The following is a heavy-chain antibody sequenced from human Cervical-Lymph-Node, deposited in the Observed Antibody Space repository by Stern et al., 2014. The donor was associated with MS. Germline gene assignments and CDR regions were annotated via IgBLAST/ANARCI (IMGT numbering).Heavy chain of an antibody. CDR2: ISAASGNT. J-gene: IGHJ4*02. CDR3: ARDKMHAFDY. D-gene: IGHD2-8*01. V-gene: IGHV1-18*01. Sequence: QDQLVQSGTEVKKPGASVLVSCKASGYTFTTYGITWVRQAPGQGLEWMGWISAASGNTKYAQKFQDRVTMTRDTTTGTAYMEVRSLRSEDTAVYYCARDKMHAFDYWGQGTQVTVPS. CDR1: GYTFTTYG.